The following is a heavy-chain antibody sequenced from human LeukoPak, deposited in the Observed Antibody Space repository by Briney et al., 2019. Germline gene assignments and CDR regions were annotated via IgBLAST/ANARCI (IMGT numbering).Heavy chain of an antibody. CDR1: GFTFSSYW. CDR3: ARDQGGYYDFWSGYPHDAFDI. CDR2: IKQDGSEK. V-gene: IGHV3-7*01. D-gene: IGHD3-3*01. Sequence: QPGGSLRLSCAASGFTFSSYWMSWVRQAPGKGLKWVASIKQDGSEKYYVDSVKGRFTISRDNAKNSLYLQMNSLRAEDTAVYYCARDQGGYYDFWSGYPHDAFDIWGQGTMVTVSS. J-gene: IGHJ3*02.